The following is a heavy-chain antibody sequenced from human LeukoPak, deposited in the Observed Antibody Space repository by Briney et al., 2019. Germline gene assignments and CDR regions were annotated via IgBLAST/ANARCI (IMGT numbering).Heavy chain of an antibody. V-gene: IGHV3-11*05. CDR1: GFTFSDYY. Sequence: GGSLRLSCAASGFTFSDYYMSWIRQAPGKGLEWVSYISSSSSYSNYADSVKGRFAISRDNAKNSLYLQMNSLRAEDTAVYYCARDGGESLGELVYGMDVWGQGTTVTVSS. D-gene: IGHD3-16*01. J-gene: IGHJ6*02. CDR3: ARDGGESLGELVYGMDV. CDR2: ISSSSSYS.